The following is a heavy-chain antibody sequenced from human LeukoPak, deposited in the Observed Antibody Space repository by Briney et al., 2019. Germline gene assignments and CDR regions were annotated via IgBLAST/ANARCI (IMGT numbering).Heavy chain of an antibody. J-gene: IGHJ5*02. Sequence: GGSLRLSCAASGFTFSSYDMHSVRQATGKGLEWVSAIGTAGDTYYPGSVKGRFTISRENAKNSLYLQMNSLRAGDTAVYYCARGSFYCSSTSCQDWFDPWGQGTLVTVSS. CDR1: GFTFSSYD. CDR2: IGTAGDT. V-gene: IGHV3-13*01. D-gene: IGHD2-2*01. CDR3: ARGSFYCSSTSCQDWFDP.